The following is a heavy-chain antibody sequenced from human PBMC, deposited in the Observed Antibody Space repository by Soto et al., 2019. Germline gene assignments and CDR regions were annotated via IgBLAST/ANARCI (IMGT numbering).Heavy chain of an antibody. V-gene: IGHV5-51*01. D-gene: IGHD3-16*01. CDR2: ISPGDSDT. CDR3: ARDGESLPGDDFYYYGMDV. Sequence: ADSLKISSKRSGYRCASYWIAWLRQMPGKGRDWMGIISPGDSDTRYSPSFQGQVTISADRSINSAYLQWSSLKVSDTAIYYCARDGESLPGDDFYYYGMDVWGQGTTVPVSS. CDR1: GYRCASYW. J-gene: IGHJ6*02.